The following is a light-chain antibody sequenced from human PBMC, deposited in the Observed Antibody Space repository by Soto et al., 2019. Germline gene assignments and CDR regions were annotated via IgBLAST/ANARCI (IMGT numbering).Light chain of an antibody. J-gene: IGLJ3*02. Sequence: QSALTQPASVSGSPGQSITLSCTGTSSDVGAYNYVAWYQQHPGKAPKFIMYDVNTRPSGVSNRFSGSKSGNTASLTISGLQAEDEADYYCSSYTTTYNWVFGGGTQLTVL. CDR3: SSYTTTYNWV. CDR2: DVN. V-gene: IGLV2-14*01. CDR1: SSDVGAYNY.